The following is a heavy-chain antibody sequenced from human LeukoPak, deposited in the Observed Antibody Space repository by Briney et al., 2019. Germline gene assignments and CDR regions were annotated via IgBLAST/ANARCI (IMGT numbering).Heavy chain of an antibody. V-gene: IGHV5-51*01. CDR3: ARHEMGDGYKEAAAFDI. CDR1: GYSFTSYW. J-gene: IGHJ3*02. D-gene: IGHD5-24*01. CDR2: IYPGDSDT. Sequence: GESLKISCKGSGYSFTSYWIGWVRQMPGKGLEWMGIIYPGDSDTRYSPSFQGQVTISADTSISTAYLQWSSLKASDTAMYYCARHEMGDGYKEAAAFDIWGQGTMVTVSS.